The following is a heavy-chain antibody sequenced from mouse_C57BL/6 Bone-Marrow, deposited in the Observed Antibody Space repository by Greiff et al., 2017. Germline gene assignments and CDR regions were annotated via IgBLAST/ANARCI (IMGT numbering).Heavy chain of an antibody. J-gene: IGHJ4*01. D-gene: IGHD1-1*01. Sequence: EVQVVESVAELVRPGASVKLSCTASGFNIKNTYMHWVKQRPEQGLEWIGRIDPANGNTKYAPQFQGKATITADTSSHTAYLQLSSLTSEDTAIYYCALIYCYGSSCGNHAMDYWGQATSVPASS. CDR1: GFNIKNTY. CDR2: IDPANGNT. CDR3: ALIYCYGSSCGNHAMDY. V-gene: IGHV14-3*01.